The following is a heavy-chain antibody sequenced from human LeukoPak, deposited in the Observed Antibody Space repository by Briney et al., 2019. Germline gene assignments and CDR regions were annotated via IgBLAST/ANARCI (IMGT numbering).Heavy chain of an antibody. CDR2: IYSGGST. D-gene: IGHD3-22*01. Sequence: GGSLRLSCAASGFTVSSNYMSWVRQAPGKGLEWVSVIYSGGSTYYADSVKGRFTISRHNSKNTLYLQMNSLRAEDTAVNYCAKVMWGYDSSGYAFDIWGQGTMVTVSS. CDR1: GFTVSSNY. V-gene: IGHV3-53*04. CDR3: AKVMWGYDSSGYAFDI. J-gene: IGHJ3*02.